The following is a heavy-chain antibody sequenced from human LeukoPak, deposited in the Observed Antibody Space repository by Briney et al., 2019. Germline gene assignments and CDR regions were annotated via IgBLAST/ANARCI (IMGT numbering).Heavy chain of an antibody. CDR2: IIPIFGIA. D-gene: IGHD4-17*01. Sequence: ASVKVSCKASGGAFSSYAISWVRQAPGQGLEWMGRIIPIFGIANYAQKFQGRVTMTTDTSTSTAYMELRSLRSDDTAVYYCARDGSTVTTPGYWGQGTLVTVSS. CDR3: ARDGSTVTTPGY. J-gene: IGHJ4*02. CDR1: GGAFSSYA. V-gene: IGHV1-69*04.